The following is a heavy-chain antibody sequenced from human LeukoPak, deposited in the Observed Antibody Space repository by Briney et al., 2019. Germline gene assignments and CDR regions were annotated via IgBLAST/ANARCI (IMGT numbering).Heavy chain of an antibody. D-gene: IGHD3-9*01. J-gene: IGHJ4*02. V-gene: IGHV3-9*01. Sequence: GRSLRLSCAASGFTFDDYAMHWVRQAPGKGLEWVSGISWNSGSIGYADSVKGRFTISRDNAMNSLYLQMNSLRAEDTALYYCAKGGLPTLTGYCHFDYWGQGTLVTVSS. CDR2: ISWNSGSI. CDR1: GFTFDDYA. CDR3: AKGGLPTLTGYCHFDY.